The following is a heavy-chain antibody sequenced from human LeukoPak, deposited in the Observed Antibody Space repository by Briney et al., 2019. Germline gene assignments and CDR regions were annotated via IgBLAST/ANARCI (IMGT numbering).Heavy chain of an antibody. V-gene: IGHV3-48*02. Sequence: GGSLRLSCAASGFTFSTYGINWVRQAPGKGLEWVSYISSGSDSIHYADSLKGRFTVSRDNSKNSLFLQMNSLRDEDTAVYYCARAEALLPYLYWGQGTLVTVSS. CDR2: ISSGSDSI. D-gene: IGHD2-15*01. CDR3: ARAEALLPYLY. J-gene: IGHJ4*02. CDR1: GFTFSTYG.